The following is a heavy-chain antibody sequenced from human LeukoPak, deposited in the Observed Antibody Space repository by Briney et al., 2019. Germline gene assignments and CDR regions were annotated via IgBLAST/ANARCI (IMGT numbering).Heavy chain of an antibody. CDR1: GDSISSSSYY. V-gene: IGHV4-39*07. D-gene: IGHD2-2*01. J-gene: IGHJ5*02. Sequence: PSETLSLTCTVSGDSISSSSYYWGWIRQPPGKELEWIGSIYYSGSTYYNPSLKSRVTISVDTSKNQFSLKLSSVTAADTAVYYCARAIVVVPAAWFDPWGQGTLVTVSS. CDR2: IYYSGST. CDR3: ARAIVVVPAAWFDP.